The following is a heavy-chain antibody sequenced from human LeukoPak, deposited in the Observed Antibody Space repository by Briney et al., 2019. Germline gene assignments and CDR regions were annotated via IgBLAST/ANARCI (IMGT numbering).Heavy chain of an antibody. D-gene: IGHD3-9*01. J-gene: IGHJ4*02. CDR3: ARVRYYDILTGSYYFDY. V-gene: IGHV4-30-4*07. Sequence: SETLSLTCAVYGGSFSGYSWSWIRQPPGKGLEWIGYIYYSGSTYYNPSLKSRVTISVDTSKNQFSLKLSSVTAADTAVYYCARVRYYDILTGSYYFDYWGQGTLVTVSS. CDR2: IYYSGST. CDR1: GGSFSGYS.